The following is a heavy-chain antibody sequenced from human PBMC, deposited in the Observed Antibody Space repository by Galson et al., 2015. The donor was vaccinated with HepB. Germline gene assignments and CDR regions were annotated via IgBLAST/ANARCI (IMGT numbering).Heavy chain of an antibody. V-gene: IGHV3-15*01. CDR2: IKSKTDGETT. CDR1: GFPFNHAW. CDR3: TTDVYYSAYWSWLDP. D-gene: IGHD2-8*02. J-gene: IGHJ5*02. Sequence: SLRLSCAASGFPFNHAWMTWVRQAPGMGLEWVGRIKSKTDGETTDYAAPVKGRFTISSDDSKNRLHLQMNDLKPEDTAVYYCTTDVYYSAYWSWLDPWGQGTLVTVSS.